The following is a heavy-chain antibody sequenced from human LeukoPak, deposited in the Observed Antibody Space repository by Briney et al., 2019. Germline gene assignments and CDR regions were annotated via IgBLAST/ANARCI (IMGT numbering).Heavy chain of an antibody. V-gene: IGHV3-30*04. D-gene: IGHD6-6*01. CDR3: ARDREQLEHFDY. Sequence: PGRSLRLSCAASGFTFSSYAMHWVRQAPGKGLEWVAVISYDGSNKYYADSVKGRFTISRDNSKNTLYLQMNSLRAEDTAVYYCARDREQLEHFDYWGQGTLVTVSS. CDR2: ISYDGSNK. CDR1: GFTFSSYA. J-gene: IGHJ4*02.